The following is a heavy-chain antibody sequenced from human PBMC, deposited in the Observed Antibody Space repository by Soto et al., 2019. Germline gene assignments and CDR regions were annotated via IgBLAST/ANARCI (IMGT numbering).Heavy chain of an antibody. J-gene: IGHJ4*02. CDR2: IYWDEDK. D-gene: IGHD1-26*01. CDR1: GFSLSTTGVS. Sequence: QITLKESGPTVVKPTQTLTLTCTFSGFSLSTTGVSVGWIRQPPGKALDWLALIYWDEDKRYSPSLKSRLTITKDTSTNQVVLTMTNMDPVDTATYYCARRHGGIQAFDYWGQGTLVTVSS. CDR3: ARRHGGIQAFDY. V-gene: IGHV2-5*02.